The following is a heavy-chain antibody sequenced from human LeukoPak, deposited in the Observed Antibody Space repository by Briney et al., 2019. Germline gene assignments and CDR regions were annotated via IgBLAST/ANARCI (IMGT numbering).Heavy chain of an antibody. J-gene: IGHJ5*02. D-gene: IGHD2-2*01. Sequence: PSETLSLTCAVSGGSISSSNWWSWVRQPPGKGLEWIGEIYHSGSTNYNPSLKSRVTISVDKSKNQFSLKLSSVTAADTAVYYCARISDIVVVDWFDPWGQGTLVTVSS. CDR1: GGSISSSNW. CDR3: ARISDIVVVDWFDP. CDR2: IYHSGST. V-gene: IGHV4-4*02.